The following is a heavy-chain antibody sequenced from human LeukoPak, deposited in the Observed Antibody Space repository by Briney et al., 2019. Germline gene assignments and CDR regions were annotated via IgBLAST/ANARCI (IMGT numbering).Heavy chain of an antibody. D-gene: IGHD3-22*01. V-gene: IGHV3-43D*03. CDR2: ISWDGGST. CDR1: GFTFDDYG. CDR3: AKDKGDYYDSSGHLDY. J-gene: IGHJ4*02. Sequence: GGSLRLSCAASGFTFDDYGMSWVRQAPGKGLEWVSLISWDGGSTYYADSVKGRFTISRDNSKNSLYLQMNSLRAEDTALYYCAKDKGDYYDSSGHLDYWGQGTLVTVSS.